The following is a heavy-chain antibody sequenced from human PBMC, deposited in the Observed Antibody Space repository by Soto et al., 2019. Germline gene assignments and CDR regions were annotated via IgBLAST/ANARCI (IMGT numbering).Heavy chain of an antibody. CDR3: ARGWVEYYYGMDV. CDR2: INHSGST. D-gene: IGHD7-27*01. CDR1: GGSFANYY. Sequence: SETLSLTCAVYGGSFANYYWNWIRQPPGKGLEWIGEINHSGSTNYNPSLKSRVTISVDTSKNQFSLKLSSVTAADTAVYYCARGWVEYYYGMDVWGQGTTVTVSS. V-gene: IGHV4-34*01. J-gene: IGHJ6*02.